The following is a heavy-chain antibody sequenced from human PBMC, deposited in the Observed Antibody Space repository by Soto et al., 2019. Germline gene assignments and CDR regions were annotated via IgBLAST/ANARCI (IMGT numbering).Heavy chain of an antibody. CDR3: ARDLRYSSSWWNWFDP. V-gene: IGHV3-48*03. D-gene: IGHD6-13*01. CDR2: ISSSGSTI. CDR1: GFTFSSYE. Sequence: GGSLRLSCAASGFTFSSYEMNWVRQAPGKGLEWVSYISSSGSTIYYADSVKGRFTISRDNAKNSLYLQMNSLRAEDTAVYYCARDLRYSSSWWNWFDPWGQGTMGTVSS. J-gene: IGHJ5*02.